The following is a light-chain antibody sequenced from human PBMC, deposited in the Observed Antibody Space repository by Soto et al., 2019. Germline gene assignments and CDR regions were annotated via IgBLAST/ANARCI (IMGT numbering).Light chain of an antibody. V-gene: IGLV2-8*01. CDR2: EVS. CDR3: GSYTSTDTPFV. J-gene: IGLJ1*01. Sequence: QSALTQPPSASGSPGQSVTISCTGTSSDVGGYNYVSWYQQHPGKAPKLIIYEVSNRPSGVSDRFSGSKSGNKASLIISNLEAEDESDYYCGSYTSTDTPFVFGTGTKLTVL. CDR1: SSDVGGYNY.